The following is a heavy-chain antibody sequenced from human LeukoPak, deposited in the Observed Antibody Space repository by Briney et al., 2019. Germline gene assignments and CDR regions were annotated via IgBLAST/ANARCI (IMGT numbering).Heavy chain of an antibody. Sequence: SQTLSLTCAISGDSVSSNSAAWNWIRQSPSKGLEWLGRTYYRCKWYNDYAVSVKSRITINPDTSKNQFSLQLNSVTAADTAVYFCARGSRISMFGVTHMRGAFDIWGQGTTVTVS. CDR2: TYYRCKWYN. CDR1: GDSVSSNSAA. CDR3: ARGSRISMFGVTHMRGAFDI. V-gene: IGHV6-1*01. D-gene: IGHD3-3*01. J-gene: IGHJ3*02.